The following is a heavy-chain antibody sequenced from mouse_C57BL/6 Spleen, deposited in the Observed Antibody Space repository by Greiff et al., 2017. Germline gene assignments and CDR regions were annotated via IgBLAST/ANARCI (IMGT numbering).Heavy chain of an antibody. CDR3: ARRYGNSPFDC. D-gene: IGHD2-10*02. J-gene: IGHJ2*01. V-gene: IGHV5-9*01. Sequence: EVMLVESGGGLVKPGGSLKLSCAASGFTFSSYTMSWVRQTPEKRLEWVATISGGGGNTYYPDSVKGRFTISRDNAKNTLYLQMSSLRSEDTALYYCARRYGNSPFDCWGQGTTLTVSS. CDR2: ISGGGGNT. CDR1: GFTFSSYT.